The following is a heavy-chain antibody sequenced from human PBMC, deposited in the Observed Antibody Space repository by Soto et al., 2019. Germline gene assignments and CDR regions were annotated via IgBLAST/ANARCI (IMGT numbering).Heavy chain of an antibody. CDR3: ARVCGGACPYGMDV. J-gene: IGHJ6*02. V-gene: IGHV4-31*03. Sequence: QVQLQESGPGLVKPSQTLSLTCTVSGGSISSGGYYWTWIHQHPGKGLEWIGYIYYSGSTYYNPSLQARVTMSVDTCTSPLSLKRSSVTAADTAVYSCARVCGGACPYGMDVWGQGTTVTVSS. CDR2: IYYSGST. CDR1: GGSISSGGYY. D-gene: IGHD2-21*02.